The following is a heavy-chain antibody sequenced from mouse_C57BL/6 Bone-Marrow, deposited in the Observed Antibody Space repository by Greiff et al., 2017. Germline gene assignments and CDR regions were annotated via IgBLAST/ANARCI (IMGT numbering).Heavy chain of an antibody. CDR2: IYPRSGNT. Sequence: QVHVKQSGAELARPGASVKLSCKASGYTFTSYGISWVKQRTGQGLEWIGEIYPRSGNTYYNEKFKGKATLTADKSSSTAYIELRGLTSEDSAVYFCARDDYYGSSYRFDYWGQGTTLTVTS. D-gene: IGHD1-1*01. CDR3: ARDDYYGSSYRFDY. J-gene: IGHJ2*01. CDR1: GYTFTSYG. V-gene: IGHV1-81*01.